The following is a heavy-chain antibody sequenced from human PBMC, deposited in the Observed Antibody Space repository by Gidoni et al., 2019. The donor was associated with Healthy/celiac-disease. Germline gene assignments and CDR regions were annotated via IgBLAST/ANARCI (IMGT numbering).Heavy chain of an antibody. D-gene: IGHD2-2*01. Sequence: EVQLVESGGGLIQPGGSLRLSCAASGFTVSSNYMSWVRQAPGKGLEWVSVIYSGGSTYYADSVKGRFTIARDNSKNTLYLQMNSLRAEDTAVYYCARDGTGYCSSTSCYHYWYFDLWGRGTLVTVSS. CDR1: GFTVSSNY. J-gene: IGHJ2*01. V-gene: IGHV3-53*01. CDR2: IYSGGST. CDR3: ARDGTGYCSSTSCYHYWYFDL.